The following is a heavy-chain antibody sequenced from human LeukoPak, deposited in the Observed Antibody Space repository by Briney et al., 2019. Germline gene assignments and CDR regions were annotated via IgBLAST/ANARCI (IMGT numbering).Heavy chain of an antibody. CDR3: ARYNSSYDS. D-gene: IGHD5-12*01. J-gene: IGHJ4*02. Sequence: PGGSLRLSCAASGFTFSSYAMSWVRQAPGKGLEWVSGISGSGGRTYYADSYADSVKGRFTISRDNSKNTLYLQMNSLRAEDTAVYYCARYNSSYDSWGQGTLVTVSS. CDR2: ISGSGGRT. CDR1: GFTFSSYA. V-gene: IGHV3-23*01.